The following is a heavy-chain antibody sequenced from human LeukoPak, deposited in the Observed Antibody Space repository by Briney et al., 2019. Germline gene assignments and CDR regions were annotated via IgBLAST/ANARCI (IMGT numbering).Heavy chain of an antibody. Sequence: GGSLRLSCAASGFTFRSYAMRGVRQARGKGREWVSAISGSGGSTYYADSGKGRFTISRDNAKNTLYLQMNSLRAEDTAVYYCAKDSAPLDYWGQGTLVTVSS. V-gene: IGHV3-23*01. J-gene: IGHJ4*02. CDR1: GFTFRSYA. CDR2: ISGSGGST. CDR3: AKDSAPLDY.